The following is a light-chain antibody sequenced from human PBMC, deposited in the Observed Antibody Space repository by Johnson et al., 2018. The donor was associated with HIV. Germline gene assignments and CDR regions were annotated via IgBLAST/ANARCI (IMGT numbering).Light chain of an antibody. CDR1: SSNIGNNY. Sequence: QSVLTQPPSVSAAPGQKVTISCSGSSSNIGNNYVSWYQQLPGTAPKLLIYENNKRPSGIPDRFSDSKSGTSATLGITGLQTGDEADYYCGTWYSGLSAHYVFGTGTRVTVL. V-gene: IGLV1-51*02. CDR3: GTWYSGLSAHYV. J-gene: IGLJ1*01. CDR2: ENN.